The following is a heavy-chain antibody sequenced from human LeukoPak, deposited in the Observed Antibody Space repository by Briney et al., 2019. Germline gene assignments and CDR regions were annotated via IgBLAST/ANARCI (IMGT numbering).Heavy chain of an antibody. CDR3: ARGGRGSAAVVAPRSFDI. V-gene: IGHV3-23*01. D-gene: IGHD3-22*01. Sequence: GGSLRLSCAASGFIFSSHAMSWVRQAPGKGLEWVSAISTGGDTFYEDSVKGRFTISRDNSKNTLYLQMNNLRAEDSALYYCARGGRGSAAVVAPRSFDIWGQGTMVTVSS. CDR2: ISTGGDT. CDR1: GFIFSSHA. J-gene: IGHJ3*02.